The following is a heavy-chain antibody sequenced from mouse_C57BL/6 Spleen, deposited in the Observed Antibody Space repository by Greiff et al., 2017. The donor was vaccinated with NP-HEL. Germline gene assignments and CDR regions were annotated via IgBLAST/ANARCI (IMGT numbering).Heavy chain of an antibody. CDR3: ARTLYDYDGRFDY. CDR1: GYNFTSYW. CDR2: IDPSDSYT. D-gene: IGHD2-4*01. J-gene: IGHJ2*01. Sequence: QVQLQQPGAELVMPGASVKLSCKASGYNFTSYWMHWVKQRPGQGLEWIGEIDPSDSYTNYNQKFKGKSTLTVDKSSSTAYMQLSSQTSEDSAVYYCARTLYDYDGRFDYWGQGTTLTVSS. V-gene: IGHV1-69*01.